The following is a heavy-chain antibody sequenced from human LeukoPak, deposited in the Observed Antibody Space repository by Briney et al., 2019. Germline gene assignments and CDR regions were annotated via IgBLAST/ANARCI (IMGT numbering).Heavy chain of an antibody. V-gene: IGHV3-74*01. CDR3: ARRGYCSGGSCGGFEH. Sequence: PGGSLRLSCAASGFTFSDYWMHWVRQAPGKGLVWVSHVNSDETTTNYADSVKGRFTTSRDNSKNTLSLQMNSLRAEDTAVYYCARRGYCSGGSCGGFEHWGQGTLVTVSS. CDR2: VNSDETTT. D-gene: IGHD2-15*01. J-gene: IGHJ1*01. CDR1: GFTFSDYW.